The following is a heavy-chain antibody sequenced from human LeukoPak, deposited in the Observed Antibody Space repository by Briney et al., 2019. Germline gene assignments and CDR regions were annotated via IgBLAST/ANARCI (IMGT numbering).Heavy chain of an antibody. CDR1: GGTFSSYA. CDR3: ARECLAGYAWFDP. V-gene: IGHV1-69*05. J-gene: IGHJ5*02. D-gene: IGHD3-16*01. CDR2: IIPIFGTA. Sequence: SVKVSCKASGGTFSSYAISWVRQAPGQGLEWMGGIIPIFGTANYAQKFQGRVTITTDESTSTAYMELSSLRSEDTAVYYCARECLAGYAWFDPWGQGTLVTVSS.